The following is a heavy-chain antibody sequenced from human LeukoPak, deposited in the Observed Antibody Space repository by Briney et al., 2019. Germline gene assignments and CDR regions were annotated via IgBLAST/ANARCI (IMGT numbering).Heavy chain of an antibody. D-gene: IGHD6-19*01. V-gene: IGHV4-61*02. CDR1: GGSISSGSYY. Sequence: SETLSLTCTVSGGSISSGSYYWSWIRQPAGKGLEWIGRIYTSGSTNYNPSLKSRVTISVDTSKNQFSLKLSSVTAADTAVYYCARASGWPSFAIDYWGQGTLVTVSS. CDR3: ARASGWPSFAIDY. CDR2: IYTSGST. J-gene: IGHJ4*02.